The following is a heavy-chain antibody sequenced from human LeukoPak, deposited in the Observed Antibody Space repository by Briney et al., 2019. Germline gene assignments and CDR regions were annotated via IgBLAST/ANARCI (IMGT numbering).Heavy chain of an antibody. J-gene: IGHJ3*02. V-gene: IGHV1-46*01. CDR2: FNPTYSIP. D-gene: IGHD3-9*01. CDR1: GYTFTGYW. CDR3: AKDPRNILTGDFDDFDI. Sequence: ASVKVSCKAFGYTFTGYWMHWVRQAPGQGFEWMGIFNPTYSIPTYAPTFEGRVTMTSDMSTSTFYMDLSTLKSEDTAVYFCAKDPRNILTGDFDDFDIWGQGTMVIVSS.